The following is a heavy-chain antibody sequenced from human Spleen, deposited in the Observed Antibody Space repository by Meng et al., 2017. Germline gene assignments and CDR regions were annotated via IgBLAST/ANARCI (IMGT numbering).Heavy chain of an antibody. J-gene: IGHJ5*02. CDR1: GFTFSSYE. V-gene: IGHV3-48*03. CDR2: ISSSGSTI. Sequence: GESLMISCAASGFTFSSYEMNWVRQAPGKGLEWVSFISSSGSTIYYADSVRGRLTISRDNAKNALLLQMNSLRAEDTAVYYCARQMIPDSSAWYPWGQGTLVTVSS. D-gene: IGHD6-19*01. CDR3: ARQMIPDSSAWYP.